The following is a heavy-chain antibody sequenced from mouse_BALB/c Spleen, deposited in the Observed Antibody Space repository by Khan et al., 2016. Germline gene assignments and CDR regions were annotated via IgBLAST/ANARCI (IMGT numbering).Heavy chain of an antibody. CDR1: GFAFSSYD. J-gene: IGHJ3*01. CDR3: ARRDYGSSYKGFAY. V-gene: IGHV5-9*02. D-gene: IGHD1-1*01. CDR2: ISSGGSYT. Sequence: EVQLQESGGGLVKPGGSLKLSCAASGFAFSSYDMSWVRQTPEKRLEWVATISSGGSYTYYPDSVKGRFTISRDNARNTLYLQMSSLRSEDTALYYCARRDYGSSYKGFAYWGQGTLVT.